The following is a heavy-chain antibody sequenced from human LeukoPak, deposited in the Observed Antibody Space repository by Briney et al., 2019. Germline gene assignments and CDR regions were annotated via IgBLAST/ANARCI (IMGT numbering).Heavy chain of an antibody. CDR3: ARGGGSYYYDY. CDR1: GYTFTSYG. J-gene: IGHJ4*02. D-gene: IGHD1-26*01. V-gene: IGHV1-18*01. CDR2: ISDYNGNT. Sequence: AAVTVSCQSSGYTFTSYGISGVRQAPAQGVEWMGWISDYNGNTNYAQKLQGRVTMTTDTSASTADMELRSLGCDDTGVYYCARGGGSYYYDYWGQGTLVTVSA.